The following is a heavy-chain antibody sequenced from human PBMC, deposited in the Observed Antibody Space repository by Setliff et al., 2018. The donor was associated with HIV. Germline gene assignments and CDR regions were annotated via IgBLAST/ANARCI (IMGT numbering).Heavy chain of an antibody. Sequence: PGGSLRLSCAASGFTFSDDYMSWIRQIPGKGLEWVSAISASGYSTYYADSLEGRFTISRDNSKNTLYLQMNSLRAEDTALYYCAKVPTWGSVDYWGQGTLVTVSS. CDR1: GFTFSDDY. D-gene: IGHD3-16*01. CDR3: AKVPTWGSVDY. CDR2: ISASGYST. J-gene: IGHJ4*02. V-gene: IGHV3-23*01.